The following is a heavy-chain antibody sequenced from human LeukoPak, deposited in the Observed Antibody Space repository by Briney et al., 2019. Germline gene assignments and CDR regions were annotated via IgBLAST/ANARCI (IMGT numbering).Heavy chain of an antibody. D-gene: IGHD3-22*01. CDR3: ARDPLQYYYDSSGYYRGSHNEYFQH. CDR1: GFTFSSYS. Sequence: PGGSLRLSCAASGFTFSSYSMTWVRQAPGKGLEWVSSISSSSSYIYYADSVKGRFTISRDNAKNSLYLQMNSLRAEDTAVYYCARDPLQYYYDSSGYYRGSHNEYFQHWGQGTLVTVSS. V-gene: IGHV3-21*01. CDR2: ISSSSSYI. J-gene: IGHJ1*01.